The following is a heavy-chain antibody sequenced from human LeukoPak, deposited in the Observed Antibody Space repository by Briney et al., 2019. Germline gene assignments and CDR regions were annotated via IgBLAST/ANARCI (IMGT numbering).Heavy chain of an antibody. CDR3: ARGGGLDV. CDR1: GFTFSSYW. J-gene: IGHJ6*02. CDR2: INHNGNVN. V-gene: IGHV3-7*03. Sequence: WGSLRLSCAASGFTFSSYWMNWARQAPGKGLEWEASINHNGNVNYYVDSVKGRFTISRDNAKNSLYLQMSNLRAEDTAVYFCARGGGLDVWGQGATVTVSS. D-gene: IGHD3-16*01.